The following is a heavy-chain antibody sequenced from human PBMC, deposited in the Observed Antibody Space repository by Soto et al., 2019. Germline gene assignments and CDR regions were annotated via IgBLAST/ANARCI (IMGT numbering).Heavy chain of an antibody. CDR3: ARGRGRYCSSTSCLLDY. CDR1: GYTFTSYG. Sequence: VPLVQSGAEVKKPGASVKVSCKASGYTFTSYGISWVRQAPGQGLEWMGWISAYNGNTNYAQKLQGRVTMTTDTPTSTAYMELRSLRSDDTAVYYCARGRGRYCSSTSCLLDYWGQGTLVTVSS. V-gene: IGHV1-18*04. J-gene: IGHJ4*02. D-gene: IGHD2-2*01. CDR2: ISAYNGNT.